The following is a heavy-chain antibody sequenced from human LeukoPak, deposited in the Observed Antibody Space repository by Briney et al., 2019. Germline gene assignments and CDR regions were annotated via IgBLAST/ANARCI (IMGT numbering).Heavy chain of an antibody. Sequence: SETLSLTCTVSGGSISSSSYYWGWIRQPPGKGLEWIGSIYYSGSTYYNPSHKSRVTISVDTSKNQFSLKLSSVTAADTAVYYCARGQHSINDAFDIWGQGTMVTVSS. CDR2: IYYSGST. CDR1: GGSISSSSYY. J-gene: IGHJ3*02. V-gene: IGHV4-39*07. D-gene: IGHD4-11*01. CDR3: ARGQHSINDAFDI.